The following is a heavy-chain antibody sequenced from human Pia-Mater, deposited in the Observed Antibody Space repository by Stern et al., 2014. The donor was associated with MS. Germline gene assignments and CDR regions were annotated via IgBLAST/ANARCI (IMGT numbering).Heavy chain of an antibody. D-gene: IGHD2-15*01. V-gene: IGHV4-31*03. CDR3: ARDREYCSGNSCYSGAFDI. CDR1: GGSISSGGYY. CDR2: IYYSASP. J-gene: IGHJ3*02. Sequence: QVQLQESGPGLVKPSQTLSLTCTVSGGSISSGGYYWSWIRQHPGKGLEWIGYIYYSASPYYNPSLESRVTISVDTSKNQFSLKLSSVTAADTAVYYCARDREYCSGNSCYSGAFDIWGQGSRVTVSS.